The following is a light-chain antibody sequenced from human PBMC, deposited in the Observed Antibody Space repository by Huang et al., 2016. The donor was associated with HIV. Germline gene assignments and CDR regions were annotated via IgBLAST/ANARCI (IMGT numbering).Light chain of an antibody. J-gene: IGKJ5*01. CDR3: QQYYSTPPIT. Sequence: DIQMTQSPSSLSASVGDRVTLTCRASQGISNSLAWYQQKPGKAPKLLLYAASRLKSGVPARFSGSGSGTDYTLTISSLQPEDFATYYCQQYYSTPPITFGQGTRLEIK. CDR1: QGISNS. V-gene: IGKV1-NL1*01. CDR2: AAS.